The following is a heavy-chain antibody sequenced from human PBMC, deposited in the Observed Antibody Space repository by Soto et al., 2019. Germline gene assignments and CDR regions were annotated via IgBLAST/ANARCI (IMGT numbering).Heavy chain of an antibody. J-gene: IGHJ6*02. V-gene: IGHV5-51*03. Sequence: EVQLVQSGAEVKEPGESLKISCKGSGYSFSNTWINWVRQMPGKGLEWMGIIYPGNSETRYSPSFQGQVTLSADKSINTAYLQWSSLKASETATYYCAKEAGSAYYGMDVWGQGTTVTVSS. CDR3: AKEAGSAYYGMDV. CDR1: GYSFSNTW. D-gene: IGHD6-19*01. CDR2: IYPGNSET.